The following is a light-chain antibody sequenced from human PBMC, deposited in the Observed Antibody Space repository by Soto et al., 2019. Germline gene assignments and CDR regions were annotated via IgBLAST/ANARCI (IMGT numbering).Light chain of an antibody. CDR1: QSVSSN. J-gene: IGKJ1*01. Sequence: EIVLTQSPAPPAVSPGGRATLSCTASQSVSSNLDWYQQKNGQXPRXXIYGASTRATGIPARFSGIVSGTAGTITLSSLQSEDGAVYDGQQYNHWPWTFGQGTKVDIK. CDR2: GAS. CDR3: QQYNHWPWT. V-gene: IGKV3-15*01.